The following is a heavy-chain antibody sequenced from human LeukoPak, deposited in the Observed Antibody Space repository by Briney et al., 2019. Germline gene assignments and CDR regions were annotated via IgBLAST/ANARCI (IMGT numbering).Heavy chain of an antibody. J-gene: IGHJ4*02. CDR1: GGSISSYY. D-gene: IGHD4-11*01. V-gene: IGHV4-59*12. Sequence: KPSETLSLTCTVSGGSISSYYWSWIRQPPGKGLEWIGYIYYSGSTNYNPSLKSRVTMSVDTSKNQFSLKLSSVTAADTAVYYCARDQGRLQDYWGQGTLVTVSS. CDR3: ARDQGRLQDY. CDR2: IYYSGST.